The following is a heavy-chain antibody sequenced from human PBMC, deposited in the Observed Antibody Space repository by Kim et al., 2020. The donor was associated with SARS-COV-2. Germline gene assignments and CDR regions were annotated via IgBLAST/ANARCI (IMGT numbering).Heavy chain of an antibody. CDR3: ASRRFLEWLSHTYYYMDV. V-gene: IGHV4-34*01. CDR1: GGSFSGYY. Sequence: SETLSLTCAVYGGSFSGYYWSWIRQPPGKGLEWIGEINHSGSTNYNPSLKSRVTISVDTSKNQFSLKLSSVTAADTAMYYCASRRFLEWLSHTYYYMDVWGKGTTVTVSS. CDR2: INHSGST. J-gene: IGHJ6*03. D-gene: IGHD3-3*01.